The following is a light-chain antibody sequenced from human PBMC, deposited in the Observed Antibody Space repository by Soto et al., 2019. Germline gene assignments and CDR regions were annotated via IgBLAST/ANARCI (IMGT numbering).Light chain of an antibody. CDR1: QSVLYSSNNKNY. J-gene: IGKJ1*01. V-gene: IGKV4-1*01. CDR2: WAS. Sequence: DIVMTQAPDSLAVSLGERATINCKSSQSVLYSSNNKNYLAWYQQKPGQPPKLLIYWASTRESGVPARVSGSGSGPDFTLTIRSLQAEDVGVYYCQQYYSTPRTFGHGTKLEIK. CDR3: QQYYSTPRT.